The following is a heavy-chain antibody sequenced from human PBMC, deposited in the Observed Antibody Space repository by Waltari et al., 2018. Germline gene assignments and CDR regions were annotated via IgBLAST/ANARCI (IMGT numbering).Heavy chain of an antibody. Sequence: EVQLVESGGGLVQPGGSLRLSCAASGFTFSSIWMSWVRQAPGKGRGGVANIKQDGSEKYYVDSVKGRFTISRDNAKNSLYLQMNSLRAEDTAVYYCASLVVVTPYFDYWGQGTLVTVSS. V-gene: IGHV3-7*01. J-gene: IGHJ4*02. D-gene: IGHD2-21*02. CDR2: IKQDGSEK. CDR1: GFTFSSIW. CDR3: ASLVVVTPYFDY.